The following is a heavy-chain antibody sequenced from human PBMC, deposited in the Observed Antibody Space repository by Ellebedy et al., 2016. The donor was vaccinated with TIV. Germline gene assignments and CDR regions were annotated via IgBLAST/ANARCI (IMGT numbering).Heavy chain of an antibody. J-gene: IGHJ4*02. D-gene: IGHD1-1*01. CDR3: ATGGLERRY. V-gene: IGHV3-7*01. CDR1: GFDFRFYY. Sequence: GGSLRLSCAASGFDFRFYYMTWVRRAPGKGLEWVASIKGDGGEKYYVDSVKGRFTVSRDNAKSSLYLQMNSVRAEDTAVYYCATGGLERRYWGQGTLVTVPS. CDR2: IKGDGGEK.